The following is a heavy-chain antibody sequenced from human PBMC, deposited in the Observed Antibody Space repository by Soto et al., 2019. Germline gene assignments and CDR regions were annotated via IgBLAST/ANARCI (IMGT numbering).Heavy chain of an antibody. CDR1: GYTFSNYG. J-gene: IGHJ1*01. D-gene: IGHD6-13*01. CDR2: ISGYNGNT. Sequence: QVRLVQSGAEVKKPGVSVKVSCKASGYTFSNYGISWVGQAPGQGPEWMGWISGYNGNTKYAQKFQGRVTMTTDTSTSTAYMEVRSLRSDDTAVYYCARGGSSWSAEYYQHWGKGTLVIVSS. CDR3: ARGGSSWSAEYYQH. V-gene: IGHV1-18*04.